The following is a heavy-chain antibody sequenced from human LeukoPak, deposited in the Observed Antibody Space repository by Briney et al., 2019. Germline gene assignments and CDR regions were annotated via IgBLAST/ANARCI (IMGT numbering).Heavy chain of an antibody. D-gene: IGHD6-19*01. CDR1: GFTFSTYA. CDR2: VSRNGDST. J-gene: IGHJ4*02. V-gene: IGHV3-23*01. Sequence: GGSLRLSCAASGFTFSTYAMTWVRQAPGKGLEWVSAVSRNGDSTYYADSVKGRFTISRDNSKNTLYLQMNSLRAEDTALYYCAKDLIAVGDGYYFDYWGQGTLVTVSS. CDR3: AKDLIAVGDGYYFDY.